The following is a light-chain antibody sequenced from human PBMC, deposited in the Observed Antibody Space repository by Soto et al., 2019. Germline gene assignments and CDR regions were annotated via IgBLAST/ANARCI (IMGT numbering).Light chain of an antibody. V-gene: IGKV3-20*01. J-gene: IGKJ1*01. CDR1: QSVSSS. CDR3: QPSGSSRP. CDR2: GAS. Sequence: IVPRQHTGTLALSTVRRATLSFRASQSVSSSLAWYQQTPGQAPRLLIYGASSRATGIPDRFSGSGSGPDFTLTICRLEPEAFAVYFCQPSGSSRPFGQGTQLDIK.